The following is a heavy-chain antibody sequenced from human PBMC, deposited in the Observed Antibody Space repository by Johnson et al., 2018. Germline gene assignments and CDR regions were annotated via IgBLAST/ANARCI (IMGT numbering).Heavy chain of an antibody. CDR3: ARGVLTGDDAFDI. J-gene: IGHJ3*02. CDR1: GDTFSSYT. D-gene: IGHD7-27*01. V-gene: IGHV1-69*04. Sequence: QVQLVQSGAEVKKPGSSVKVSCKTSGDTFSSYTISWVRQAPGQGLEWMGRIIPILGIANYAQQFQGSVTITADKSTSTAFMELKSLRYEDTAVYYCARGVLTGDDAFDIWGQGTMVTVSS. CDR2: IIPILGIA.